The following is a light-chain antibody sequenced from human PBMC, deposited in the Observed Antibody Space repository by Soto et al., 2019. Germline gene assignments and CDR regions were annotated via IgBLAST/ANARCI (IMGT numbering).Light chain of an antibody. Sequence: DIQMTQSPSSLSASVGDRVTMTCRASQSISAYLNWYQLKPGKAPELLIYGTSTLQSGVPSRFSGSGAGTDFTLTISSLQPEDFATYYCQQSYSTPLTFGGGTKVEIK. CDR3: QQSYSTPLT. V-gene: IGKV1-39*01. CDR1: QSISAY. J-gene: IGKJ4*01. CDR2: GTS.